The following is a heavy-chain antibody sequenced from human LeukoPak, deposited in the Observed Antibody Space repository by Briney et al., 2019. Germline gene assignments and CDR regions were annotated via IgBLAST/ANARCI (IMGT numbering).Heavy chain of an antibody. Sequence: ASVKVSCKASGYTFTSYAMHWVRQAPGQRLEWMGWINAGNGNTKYSQKFQGRVTITRDTSASTAYMELSSLRSEDTAVYYCARVFGIAQLPDLGYYYGMDVWGQGTTVTVSS. CDR2: INAGNGNT. J-gene: IGHJ6*02. CDR3: ARVFGIAQLPDLGYYYGMDV. D-gene: IGHD3-16*01. CDR1: GYTFTSYA. V-gene: IGHV1-3*01.